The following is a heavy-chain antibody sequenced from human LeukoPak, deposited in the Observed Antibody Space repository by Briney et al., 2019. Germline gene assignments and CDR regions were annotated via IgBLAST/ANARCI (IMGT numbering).Heavy chain of an antibody. CDR2: IIPLFGTA. D-gene: IGHD3-22*01. V-gene: IGHV1-69*13. J-gene: IGHJ3*02. CDR3: ARKYDSSGYYYGRVDAFDI. CDR1: GGTFISYA. Sequence: ASVKVSCKASGGTFISYAITWVRQAPGQGLEWMGGIIPLFGTANYAQKFQGRVTITADESTSTAYMELSSLRSEDTAVYYCARKYDSSGYYYGRVDAFDIWGQGTMVTVSS.